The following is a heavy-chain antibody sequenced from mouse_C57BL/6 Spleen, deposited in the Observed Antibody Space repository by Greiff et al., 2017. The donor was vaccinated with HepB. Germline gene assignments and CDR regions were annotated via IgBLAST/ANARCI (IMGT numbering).Heavy chain of an antibody. J-gene: IGHJ1*03. CDR2: ISSGSSTI. V-gene: IGHV5-17*01. Sequence: EVQLVESGGGLVKPGGSLKLSCAASGFTFSDYGMHWVRQAPEKGLEWVAYISSGSSTIYYADTVKGRFTISRDNAKNTLFLQMTSLRSEDTAMYYCATPDDGNYGYFDVWGTGTTVTVSS. CDR3: ATPDDGNYGYFDV. D-gene: IGHD2-1*01. CDR1: GFTFSDYG.